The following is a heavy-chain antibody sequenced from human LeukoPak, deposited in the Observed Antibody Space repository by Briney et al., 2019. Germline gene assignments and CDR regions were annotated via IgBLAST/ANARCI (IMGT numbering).Heavy chain of an antibody. V-gene: IGHV3-33*05. D-gene: IGHD2-15*01. CDR3: ARARASGRSGFDY. CDR1: GFSFSSYG. CDR2: ISYDGSNK. Sequence: GRSLRLSCAASGFSFSSYGMHWVRQAPGKGLEWVAVISYDGSNKYYADSVKGRFTISRDNSKNTLYVQMNSLRDEDTAVYYCARARASGRSGFDYWGQGTLVTVSS. J-gene: IGHJ4*02.